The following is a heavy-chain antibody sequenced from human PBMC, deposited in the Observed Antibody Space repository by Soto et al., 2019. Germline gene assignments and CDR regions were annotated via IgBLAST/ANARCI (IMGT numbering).Heavy chain of an antibody. Sequence: GGSLRLSCAASGFTFSSYAMHWVRQAPGKGLEWVAVISYDGSNKYYADSVKGRFSISRDNSKNTLYLQMNSLRAEDTAVYYCARYDSSGYYWPYYYYGMDVWGQGTKVTVSS. CDR3: ARYDSSGYYWPYYYYGMDV. J-gene: IGHJ6*02. CDR1: GFTFSSYA. D-gene: IGHD3-22*01. CDR2: ISYDGSNK. V-gene: IGHV3-30*04.